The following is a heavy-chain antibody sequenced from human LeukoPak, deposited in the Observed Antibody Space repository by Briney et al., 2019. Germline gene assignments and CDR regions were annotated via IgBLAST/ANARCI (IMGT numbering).Heavy chain of an antibody. Sequence: GGSLRLSCAASGFTFSLYAMSWVLQAPGKGLEWVSGITGSGGTTYYADSVKGRFTLSRDNSKNTLYLQMNSLGAEDTAVYYCAKHNSGNFIYFDSWGQGALVTVSS. CDR2: ITGSGGTT. V-gene: IGHV3-23*01. CDR3: AKHNSGNFIYFDS. CDR1: GFTFSLYA. J-gene: IGHJ4*02. D-gene: IGHD1-26*01.